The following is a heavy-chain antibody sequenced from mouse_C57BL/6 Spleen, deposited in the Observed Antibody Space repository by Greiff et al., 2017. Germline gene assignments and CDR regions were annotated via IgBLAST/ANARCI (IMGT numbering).Heavy chain of an antibody. J-gene: IGHJ1*03. CDR3: ARGSRYWYFDV. V-gene: IGHV1-72*01. CDR2: IDPNSGGT. Sequence: QVHVKQPGAELVKPGASVKLSCKASGYTFTSYWMHWVKQRPGRGLEWIGRIDPNSGGTKYNEKFKSKATLTVDKPSSTAYMQLSSLTSEDSAVYYCARGSRYWYFDVWGTGTTVTVSS. CDR1: GYTFTSYW.